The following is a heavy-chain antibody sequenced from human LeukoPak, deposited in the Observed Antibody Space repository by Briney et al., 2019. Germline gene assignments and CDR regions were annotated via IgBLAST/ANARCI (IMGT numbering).Heavy chain of an antibody. V-gene: IGHV4-59*01. CDR2: IYYSGST. CDR3: ACSPANWFDP. CDR1: GGSISSDY. J-gene: IGHJ5*02. Sequence: SETLSLTCTVSGGSISSDYWSWVRQPPGKGLEWIGYIYYSGSTYYNPSLKSRVTISVDTSKNQFSLKLSSVTAADTAVYYCACSPANWFDPWGQGTLVTVSS. D-gene: IGHD2-2*01.